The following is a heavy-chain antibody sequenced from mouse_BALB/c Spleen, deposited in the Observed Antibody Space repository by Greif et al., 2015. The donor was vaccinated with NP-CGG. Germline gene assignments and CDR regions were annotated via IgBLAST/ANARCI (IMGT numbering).Heavy chain of an antibody. Sequence: VHVKQSGPELVKPGASVKMSCKASGYTFTSYVMHWVKQKPGQGLEWIGYINPYNDGTKYDEKFRGKATLTSDKFSSTAYMELSSLTSEDSAVYYCARSAYYGYYFDYWGQGTTLTVSS. V-gene: IGHV1-14*01. CDR3: ARSAYYGYYFDY. J-gene: IGHJ2*01. CDR2: INPYNDGT. CDR1: GYTFTSYV. D-gene: IGHD1-1*01.